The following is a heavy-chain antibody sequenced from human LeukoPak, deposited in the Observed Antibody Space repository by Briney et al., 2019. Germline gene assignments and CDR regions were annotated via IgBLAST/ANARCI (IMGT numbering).Heavy chain of an antibody. Sequence: ASVKVSCKASGYTFTSYGISWVRQAPGQGLEWMGWINPKSGGTNYAQKFQGSVTMSRDTSISTAYMELRRLRSDDTAVYYCARPRSSWYSDAFDIWGQGTMVTVSS. CDR2: INPKSGGT. CDR1: GYTFTSYG. V-gene: IGHV1-2*02. D-gene: IGHD6-13*01. CDR3: ARPRSSWYSDAFDI. J-gene: IGHJ3*02.